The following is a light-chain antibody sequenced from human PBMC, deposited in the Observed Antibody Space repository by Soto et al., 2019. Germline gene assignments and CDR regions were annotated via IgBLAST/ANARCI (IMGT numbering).Light chain of an antibody. V-gene: IGKV1-39*01. Sequence: DIQMTQSPSSLSASVGDRVTITCRASQHVSSYLSCYQQKPGKAPNLLIYSASSLQSGVPSRFSGSGSGTECTITISSLQPDDLGTYYCQQSFDTPPTFGLGTRVDIK. CDR1: QHVSSY. J-gene: IGKJ1*01. CDR3: QQSFDTPPT. CDR2: SAS.